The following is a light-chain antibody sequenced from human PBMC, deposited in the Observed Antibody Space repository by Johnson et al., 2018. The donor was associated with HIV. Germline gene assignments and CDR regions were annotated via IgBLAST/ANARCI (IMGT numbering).Light chain of an antibody. J-gene: IGLJ1*01. CDR3: GTWDSSLSVLYV. CDR1: SSNIGNNY. CDR2: DNN. Sequence: QSVLTQPPSVSAAPGQKVTICCSGSSSNIGNNYVSWYQQLPGTAPKLLIYDNNKRPSGIPDRFSGSKSGTSATLGITGLQTGDEADYYCGTWDSSLSVLYVFGTGTKVTVL. V-gene: IGLV1-51*01.